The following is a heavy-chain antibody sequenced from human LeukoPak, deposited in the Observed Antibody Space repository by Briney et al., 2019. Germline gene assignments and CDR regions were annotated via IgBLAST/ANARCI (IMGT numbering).Heavy chain of an antibody. Sequence: GGSLRLSCAASGFAFSSYAMSWVRQAPGKGLEWVSGISGGGGTTYYADSVKGRFTISRDNSKNTLYLQMNSLRAEDTAVYYCARRPTSMVAFDYWGQGTLVTVSS. J-gene: IGHJ4*02. CDR2: ISGGGGTT. V-gene: IGHV3-23*01. CDR3: ARRPTSMVAFDY. CDR1: GFAFSSYA. D-gene: IGHD3-10*01.